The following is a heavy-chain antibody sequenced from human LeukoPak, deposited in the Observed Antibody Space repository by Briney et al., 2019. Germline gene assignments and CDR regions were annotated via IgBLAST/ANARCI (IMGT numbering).Heavy chain of an antibody. CDR2: ISSSSSYI. V-gene: IGHV3-21*01. D-gene: IGHD3-22*01. CDR1: GFTFDDHG. CDR3: ARATPDSSGYTFYFDY. Sequence: GGSLRLSCAASGFTFDDHGMSWVRQAPGKGLEWVSSISSSSSYIYYADSVKGRFTISRDNAKNSLYLQMNSLRAEDTAVYYCARATPDSSGYTFYFDYWGQGTLVTVSS. J-gene: IGHJ4*02.